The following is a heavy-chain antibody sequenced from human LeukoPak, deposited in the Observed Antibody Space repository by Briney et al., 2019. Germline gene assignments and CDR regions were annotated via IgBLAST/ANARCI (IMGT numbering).Heavy chain of an antibody. Sequence: ASVKVSCKASGYTFTGYYMHWVRQAPGQVLEWMGWINPNSGGTNYAQKFQGRVTMTRDTSISTAYMELSRLGSDDTAVYYCARVGYCSSTSCYGGFDYWGQGTLVTVSS. V-gene: IGHV1-2*02. CDR1: GYTFTGYY. CDR2: INPNSGGT. CDR3: ARVGYCSSTSCYGGFDY. D-gene: IGHD2-2*01. J-gene: IGHJ4*02.